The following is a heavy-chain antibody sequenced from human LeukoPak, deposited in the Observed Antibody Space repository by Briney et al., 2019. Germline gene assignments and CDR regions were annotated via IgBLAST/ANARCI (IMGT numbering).Heavy chain of an antibody. V-gene: IGHV3-74*01. D-gene: IGHD2-2*01. CDR1: GFTFDDYG. CDR2: INTDGSST. CDR3: ARDTRGESDY. Sequence: SGGSLRLSCAASGFTFDDYGMSWVRQAPGKGLVWVSRINTDGSSTSYADSVKGRFTISRDNAKNSLYLQMNSLRAEDTAMYYCARDTRGESDYWGHGTLVTVSS. J-gene: IGHJ4*01.